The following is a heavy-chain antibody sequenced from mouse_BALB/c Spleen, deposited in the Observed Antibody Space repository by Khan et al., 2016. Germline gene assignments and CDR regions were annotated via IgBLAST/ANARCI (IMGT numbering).Heavy chain of an antibody. J-gene: IGHJ3*01. V-gene: IGHV1-87*01. Sequence: QVQLQQSGAELARPGASVKLSCKASGYTFTSYWMQWVKQRPGQGLEWIGAIYPGDGDTRYTQKFKGKATLTADKSSSTAYMQLSSLASEDSAVYYCARGGTTATPCAYWGQGTLVTVSA. CDR1: GYTFTSYW. CDR2: IYPGDGDT. D-gene: IGHD1-2*01. CDR3: ARGGTTATPCAY.